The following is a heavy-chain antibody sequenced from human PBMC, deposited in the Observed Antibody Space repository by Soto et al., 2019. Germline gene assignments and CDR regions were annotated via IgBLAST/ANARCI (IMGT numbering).Heavy chain of an antibody. CDR2: ISGSGGST. Sequence: PGGSLRLSCAASGFTFSSYAMSWVRQAPGKGLEWVSAISGSGGSTYYADSVKGRFTISRDNSKNTLYLQMNSLRAEDTAVYYCAVDSSIAARPRYYFDYWGQGTLVTVSS. CDR3: AVDSSIAARPRYYFDY. V-gene: IGHV3-23*01. J-gene: IGHJ4*02. D-gene: IGHD6-6*01. CDR1: GFTFSSYA.